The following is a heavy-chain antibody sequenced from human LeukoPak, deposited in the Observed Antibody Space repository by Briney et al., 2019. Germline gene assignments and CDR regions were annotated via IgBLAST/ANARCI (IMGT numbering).Heavy chain of an antibody. CDR3: ARDRRMAYYDSSGYFGY. Sequence: GGSLRLSCAASGFTVSSYSMNWVRQAPGKGLEWVSSISSSSSYIYYADSVKGRFTISRDNAKNSLYLQMNSLRAEDTAVYYCARDRRMAYYDSSGYFGYWGQGTLVTVSS. J-gene: IGHJ4*02. CDR2: ISSSSSYI. V-gene: IGHV3-21*01. CDR1: GFTVSSYS. D-gene: IGHD3-22*01.